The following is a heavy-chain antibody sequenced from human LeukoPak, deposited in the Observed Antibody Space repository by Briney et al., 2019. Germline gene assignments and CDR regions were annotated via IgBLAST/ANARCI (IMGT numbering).Heavy chain of an antibody. V-gene: IGHV3-48*04. CDR1: GFTFSSYG. Sequence: GGSLRLSCAASGFTFSSYGMHWVRQAPGKGLEWVSYISSSGSTIYYADSVKGRFTVSRDNAKNSLCLQMNSLRAEDTAVYYCARETAAGYYYYGMDVWGQGTTVTVSS. CDR2: ISSSGSTI. J-gene: IGHJ6*02. CDR3: ARETAAGYYYYGMDV. D-gene: IGHD6-13*01.